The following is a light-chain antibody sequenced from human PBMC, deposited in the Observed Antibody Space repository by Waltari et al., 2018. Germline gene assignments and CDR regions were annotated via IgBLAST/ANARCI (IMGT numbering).Light chain of an antibody. CDR2: EAV. V-gene: IGLV2-23*01. CDR1: SADLASHNL. Sequence: QSALTQPASVSGSPGQSITISCTGASADLASHNLVSWYQHHPAKAPKLMIYEAVKRPSGVSNRFSCAKSGTTASLIISGLQADDEADYYCCSYTGSSTSYGCGSGTKVTVL. J-gene: IGLJ1*01. CDR3: CSYTGSSTSYG.